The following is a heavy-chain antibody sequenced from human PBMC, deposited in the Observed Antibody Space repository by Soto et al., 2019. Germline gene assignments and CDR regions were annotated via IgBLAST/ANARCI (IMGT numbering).Heavy chain of an antibody. J-gene: IGHJ5*02. Sequence: QVQLVQSGAEVKKPGASVKVSCKASGYIFTSYALHWVRQAPGQGLEWMGWINAGNGNTRYSQKFQGRVTLTRDTSARTAYMELSSLRSEDTAVYYCARDKEDRFYDFWSGYYNWFDPWGQGTQVTVSS. CDR1: GYIFTSYA. CDR2: INAGNGNT. D-gene: IGHD3-3*01. V-gene: IGHV1-3*01. CDR3: ARDKEDRFYDFWSGYYNWFDP.